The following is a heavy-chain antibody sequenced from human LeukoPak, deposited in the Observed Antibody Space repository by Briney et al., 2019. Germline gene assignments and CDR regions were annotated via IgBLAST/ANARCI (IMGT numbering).Heavy chain of an antibody. J-gene: IGHJ4*02. CDR2: IKQDGSEK. CDR1: GFTFSSYW. D-gene: IGHD3-10*01. Sequence: GGSLRLSCAASGFTFSSYWMSWVRQAPGKGLEWVANIKQDGSEKYYVDSVKGRFTISRDNAKNSLYLQMNSLRAEDTAVYYCAMPPRPYGSGSYFDYWGQGTLVTVSS. CDR3: AMPPRPYGSGSYFDY. V-gene: IGHV3-7*03.